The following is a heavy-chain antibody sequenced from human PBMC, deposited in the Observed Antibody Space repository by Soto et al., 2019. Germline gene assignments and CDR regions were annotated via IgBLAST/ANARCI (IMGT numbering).Heavy chain of an antibody. J-gene: IGHJ5*02. CDR3: ARGGGYCICTSGSGYNWFEP. V-gene: IGHV3-30-3*01. CDR1: GFTFSSYA. Sequence: QVQLVESGGGVVQPGRSLRLSCAASGFTFSSYAMHWVRQAPGKGLEWVAVISYDGSNKYYADSVKGRFTISRDNSKNTLNLQMNSLRAEDTAVYYCARGGGYCICTSGSGYNWFEPWGQGTLVTVSS. D-gene: IGHD2-2*01. CDR2: ISYDGSNK.